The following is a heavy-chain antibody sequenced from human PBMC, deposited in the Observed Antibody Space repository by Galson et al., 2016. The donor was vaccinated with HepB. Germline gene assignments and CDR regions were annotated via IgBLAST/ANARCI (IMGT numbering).Heavy chain of an antibody. D-gene: IGHD6-6*01. CDR1: AFTFSSYS. CDR3: ESLYSSSSNYYYGVDV. V-gene: IGHV3-48*01. CDR2: ISSSSSTI. J-gene: IGHJ6*02. Sequence: SLRLSCAASAFTFSSYSMNWVRQAPGKGLEWVSYISSSSSTIYYADSVKGRFTISRDNAKNSLYLQMNSLRAEDTAVYYCESLYSSSSNYYYGVDVWGQGTTVTVAS.